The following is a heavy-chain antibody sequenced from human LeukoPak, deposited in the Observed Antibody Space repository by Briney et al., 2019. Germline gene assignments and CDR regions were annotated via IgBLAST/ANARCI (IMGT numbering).Heavy chain of an antibody. V-gene: IGHV3-23*01. CDR2: ISGSGGST. J-gene: IGHJ4*02. CDR3: AKHAAVGDYFDS. CDR1: GFTFSRYA. D-gene: IGHD1-26*01. Sequence: PGGSLRLSCAASGFTFSRYAMSWVRQAPGKGLDWVSGISGSGGSTYYADSVKGRFTISRDNSKNTLYLQMSSLRAEETAVYYCAKHAAVGDYFDSWGQGTLVTVSS.